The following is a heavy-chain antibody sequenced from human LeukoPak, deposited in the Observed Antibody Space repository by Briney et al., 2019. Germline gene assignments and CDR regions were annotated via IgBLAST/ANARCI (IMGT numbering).Heavy chain of an antibody. CDR3: AKDNRRHYTSGPNPDSLH. V-gene: IGHV3-9*01. CDR2: ISWNSGSI. Sequence: GGSLRLSCAGSGFIFNNYAMHWVRQPPGKGLEWVSGISWNSGSIDYADSVKGRFTISRDNAKNSLYLQMNSLRVEDTAFYYCAKDNRRHYTSGPNPDSLHWGQGALVTVSS. CDR1: GFIFNNYA. D-gene: IGHD6-19*01. J-gene: IGHJ4*02.